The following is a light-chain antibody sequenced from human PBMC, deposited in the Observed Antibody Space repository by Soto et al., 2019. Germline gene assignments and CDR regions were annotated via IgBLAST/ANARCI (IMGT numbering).Light chain of an antibody. Sequence: EIVMTQSPATLSVSPGERATLSCRASQSVSTNLAWYQQKPGQAPRLLIFGASTTATDVPARFSGSGSGTEFTLTISSLQSEDFAVYYCLQHNSWPRTFGQRDQVGS. CDR3: LQHNSWPRT. CDR1: QSVSTN. V-gene: IGKV3-15*01. J-gene: IGKJ1*01. CDR2: GAS.